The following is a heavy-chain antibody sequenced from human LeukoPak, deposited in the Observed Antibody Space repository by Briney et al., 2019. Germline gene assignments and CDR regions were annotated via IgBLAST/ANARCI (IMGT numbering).Heavy chain of an antibody. Sequence: ASVKVSCKASGGTFSSYAISWVRQAPGQGLEWMGRIIPILGIANYAQKFQGRVTITADKSTSTAYMELSSLRSEDTAVYYCARFGGYSGYDPARYYYYYGMDVWGQGTTVTVSS. J-gene: IGHJ6*02. CDR2: IIPILGIA. CDR3: ARFGGYSGYDPARYYYYYGMDV. D-gene: IGHD5-12*01. V-gene: IGHV1-69*04. CDR1: GGTFSSYA.